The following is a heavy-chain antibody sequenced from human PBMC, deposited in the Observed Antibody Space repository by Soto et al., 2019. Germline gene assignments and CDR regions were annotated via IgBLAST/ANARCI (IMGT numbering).Heavy chain of an antibody. CDR1: GYTFSVYY. J-gene: IGHJ6*02. Sequence: QEQLVHSGAEVKKPGASVRVSCKASGYTFSVYYMHWVRQAPGQGLEWMGWLYPKTGVTTYAQKFQGRVTMTRDTSSTTAHMELSGLKSEDTAVYYCARGLGGAWGMDVWGQGTTVTVSS. CDR3: ARGLGGAWGMDV. V-gene: IGHV1-2*02. CDR2: LYPKTGVT. D-gene: IGHD3-16*01.